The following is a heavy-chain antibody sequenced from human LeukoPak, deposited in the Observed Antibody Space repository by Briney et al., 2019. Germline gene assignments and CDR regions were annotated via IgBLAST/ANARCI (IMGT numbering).Heavy chain of an antibody. CDR1: GFIFSRYW. V-gene: IGHV3-74*01. J-gene: IGHJ4*02. CDR2: INNDGSII. CDR3: ARGPSVLGAIDN. D-gene: IGHD3-10*01. Sequence: GGSLRRSCAASGFIFSRYWMHWVRQAPGKELVWVSRINNDGSIINSADSVKGRFTISRDNAEDMLYLQMDSLRAEDTAIYYCARGPSVLGAIDNWGQGTLVAVSS.